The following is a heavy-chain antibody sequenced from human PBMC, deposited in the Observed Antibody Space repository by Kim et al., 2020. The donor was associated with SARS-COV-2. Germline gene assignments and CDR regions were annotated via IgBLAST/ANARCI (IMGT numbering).Heavy chain of an antibody. J-gene: IGHJ4*02. CDR3: AKAYVEREFIFDY. CDR1: GFTFSSYA. Sequence: GGSLRLSCAASGFTFSSYATHWVRQAPGKGLEWVAVIWYDGSNKYYADSVKGRFTISRDNSKNTLYLQMNSLRAEDTAVYYCAKAYVEREFIFDYWGQGTLVTVSS. D-gene: IGHD3-10*02. V-gene: IGHV3-33*06. CDR2: IWYDGSNK.